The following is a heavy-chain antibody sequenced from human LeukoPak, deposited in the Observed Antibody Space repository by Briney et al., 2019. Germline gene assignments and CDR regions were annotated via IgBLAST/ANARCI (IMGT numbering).Heavy chain of an antibody. CDR2: IYTSGST. J-gene: IGHJ3*02. Sequence: PSETLSLTRTVSGGSISSGSYYWSWIRQPAGKGLEWIGRIYTSGSTNYNPSLKSRVTISVDTSKNQFSLKLSSVTAADTAVYYCARHGAAAAGPSFEFDIWGQGTMVTVSS. D-gene: IGHD6-13*01. CDR3: ARHGAAAAGPSFEFDI. V-gene: IGHV4-61*02. CDR1: GGSISSGSYY.